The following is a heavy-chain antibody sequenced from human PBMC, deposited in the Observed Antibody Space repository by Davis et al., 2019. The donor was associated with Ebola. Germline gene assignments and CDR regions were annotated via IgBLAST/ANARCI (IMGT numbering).Heavy chain of an antibody. V-gene: IGHV4-34*01. CDR1: GGSLRGHY. CDR2: INHSGTT. CDR3: GYNGFDF. Sequence: SETLSLTCAVYGGSLRGHYWSWFRQPPGKGLEWIGEINHSGTTNYDPSLKSRVTISVDTSKNQFSLKLSSVTAADTAVYYCGYNGFDFWGQGTLVTVSS. D-gene: IGHD1-1*01. J-gene: IGHJ4*02.